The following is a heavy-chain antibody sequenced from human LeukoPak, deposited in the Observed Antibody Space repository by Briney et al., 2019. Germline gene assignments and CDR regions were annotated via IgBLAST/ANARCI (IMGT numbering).Heavy chain of an antibody. CDR2: INHSGST. CDR3: ARGSAGSSGYSWFDP. Sequence: PSETLSLTCAVYGGSFSGYYWSWIRQPPGKGLEWIGEINHSGSTNYNPSLKSRVTISVDTSKNQFSLKLSSVTAADTAVYYCARGSAGSSGYSWFDPWGQGALVTVSS. CDR1: GGSFSGYY. V-gene: IGHV4-34*01. J-gene: IGHJ5*02. D-gene: IGHD3-22*01.